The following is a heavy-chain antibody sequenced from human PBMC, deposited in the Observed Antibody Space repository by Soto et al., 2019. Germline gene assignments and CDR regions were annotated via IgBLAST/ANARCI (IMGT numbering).Heavy chain of an antibody. V-gene: IGHV1-69*02. D-gene: IGHD1-20*01. J-gene: IGHJ3*02. CDR3: ANPITGTTGSDAFDI. Sequence: GASVKVSCKASGGTFSSYTISWVRQAPGQGLEWMGRIIPILGIANYAQKFQGRVTITADKSTSTAYMELSSLRSEDTAVYYCANPITGTTGSDAFDIWGQGTMVTVSS. CDR2: IIPILGIA. CDR1: GGTFSSYT.